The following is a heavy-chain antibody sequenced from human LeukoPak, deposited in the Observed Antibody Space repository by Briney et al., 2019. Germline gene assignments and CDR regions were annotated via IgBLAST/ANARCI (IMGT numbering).Heavy chain of an antibody. Sequence: SETLSLTCTVSGGSISSYYWSWIRQPPGKGLEWIGYIYYSGSTNYNPSLKSRVTISVDTSKNQFSLKLGSVTAADTAVYYCARGLWFGELFWFDPWGQGTLVTVSS. J-gene: IGHJ5*02. CDR3: ARGLWFGELFWFDP. CDR1: GGSISSYY. CDR2: IYYSGST. D-gene: IGHD3-10*01. V-gene: IGHV4-59*08.